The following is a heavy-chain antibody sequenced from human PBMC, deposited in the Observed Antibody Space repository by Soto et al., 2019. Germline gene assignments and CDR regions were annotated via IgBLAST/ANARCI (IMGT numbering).Heavy chain of an antibody. CDR3: AIVGATLNWFDP. CDR1: GYIFTPYG. Sequence: ASVKVSCKASGYIFTPYGIHWVRQAPGQRLEWMGWINAVNGNTKYSQKFQGRVTITRDTSASTAYMELSSLRSEDTAVYYCAIVGATLNWFDPWGQGTLVTVS. D-gene: IGHD1-26*01. J-gene: IGHJ5*02. V-gene: IGHV1-3*01. CDR2: INAVNGNT.